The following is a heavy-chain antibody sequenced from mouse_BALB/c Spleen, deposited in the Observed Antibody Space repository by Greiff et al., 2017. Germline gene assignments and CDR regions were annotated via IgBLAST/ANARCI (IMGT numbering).Heavy chain of an antibody. V-gene: IGHV5-6-5*01. CDR1: GFTFSSYA. J-gene: IGHJ1*01. CDR2: ISSGGST. CDR3: ARYWYFDV. Sequence: EVQLVESGGGLVQPGGSRKLSCAASGFTFSSYAMSWVRQTPEKRLEWVASISSGGSTYYPDSVKGRFTISRDNARNILYLQMSSLRSEDTAMYYCARYWYFDVWGAGTTVTVSS.